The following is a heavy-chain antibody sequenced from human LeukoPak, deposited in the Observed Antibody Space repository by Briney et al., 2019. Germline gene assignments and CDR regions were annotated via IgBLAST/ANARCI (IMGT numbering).Heavy chain of an antibody. D-gene: IGHD2-15*01. Sequence: GESLKISCKGSGYSFTSYWIGWVRQMPGKGLEWMGIIYPGDSDTRYSPSFQGQVTISADKSISTTFLQWSSLKASDTAIYYCVRAKYCSGGTCEVRGGFDYWGQGTLVTVSS. CDR3: VRAKYCSGGTCEVRGGFDY. CDR1: GYSFTSYW. J-gene: IGHJ4*02. V-gene: IGHV5-51*01. CDR2: IYPGDSDT.